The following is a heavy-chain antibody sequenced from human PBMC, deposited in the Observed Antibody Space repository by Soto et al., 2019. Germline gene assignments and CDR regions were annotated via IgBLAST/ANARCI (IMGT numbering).Heavy chain of an antibody. CDR1: GFTVSSYR. D-gene: IGHD6-25*01. V-gene: IGHV3-66*01. CDR2: IYSAGSA. CDR3: ARVHSSCYHYFDY. Sequence: EVQLVESGRGLVQPGGSLRLSCAASGFTVSSYRMSWVRQAPGKGLEWISVIYSAGSADFADSVKGRFTISRDNSKNTLYLQMSSLRADDTAVYYCARVHSSCYHYFDYWGQGTLVTVSS. J-gene: IGHJ4*02.